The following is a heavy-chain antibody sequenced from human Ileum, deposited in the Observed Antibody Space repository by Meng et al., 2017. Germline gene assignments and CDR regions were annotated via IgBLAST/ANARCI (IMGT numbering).Heavy chain of an antibody. CDR2: IFYIGST. CDR3: VRDLGRSGRWYEGVRFDP. Sequence: ESLKISCTVSGGSVSDNYWSWIRQAPGKGLEWIGYIFYIGSTNYNPSLKSRVTMSLDASKNQFSLRLNSVTSADTAVYYCVRDLGRSGRWYEGVRFDPWGQGLLVTVSS. V-gene: IGHV4-59*02. CDR1: GGSVSDNY. J-gene: IGHJ5*02. D-gene: IGHD6-13*01.